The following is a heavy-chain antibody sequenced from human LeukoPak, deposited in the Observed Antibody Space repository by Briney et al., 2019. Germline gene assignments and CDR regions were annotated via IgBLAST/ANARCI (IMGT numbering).Heavy chain of an antibody. CDR1: GGSISSYY. J-gene: IGHJ3*02. D-gene: IGHD3-22*01. CDR2: IYYSGST. CDR3: ARGGQVYYYDSSGPQFDI. Sequence: SETLSLTCTVSGGSISSYYWSWIRQPPGKGLEWIGYIYYSGSTNYNPSLKSRVTISVDTSKNQLSLKLSSVTAADTAVYYCARGGQVYYYDSSGPQFDIWGQGTMVTVSS. V-gene: IGHV4-59*01.